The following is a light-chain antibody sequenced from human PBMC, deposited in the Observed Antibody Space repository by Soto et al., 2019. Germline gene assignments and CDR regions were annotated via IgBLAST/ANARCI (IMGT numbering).Light chain of an antibody. CDR2: DAS. CDR3: HQRSKWPQT. CDR1: QSVSTH. V-gene: IGKV3-11*01. Sequence: DIVLTQYPATLSLSPGERDTLSCRASQSVSTHLAWYQQKRGQAARLLIYDASTRATGIPPRFSGSGSGTDFTLTISSLKPEDSAVYYCHQRSKWPQTFGQGTKVEIK. J-gene: IGKJ1*01.